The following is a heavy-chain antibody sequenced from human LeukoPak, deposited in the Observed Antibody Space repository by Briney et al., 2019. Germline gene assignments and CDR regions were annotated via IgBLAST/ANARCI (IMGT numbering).Heavy chain of an antibody. V-gene: IGHV4-34*01. CDR2: INHSGST. Sequence: PSETLSLTCAVYGGSFSGYYWSWIRQPPGKGLEWIGEINHSGSTNYNPSLKSRVTISVDTSKNQFSLKLSSVTAADTAVYYCARETEGSGWYLYYFDYWGQGTLVTVSS. D-gene: IGHD6-19*01. CDR3: ARETEGSGWYLYYFDY. CDR1: GGSFSGYY. J-gene: IGHJ4*02.